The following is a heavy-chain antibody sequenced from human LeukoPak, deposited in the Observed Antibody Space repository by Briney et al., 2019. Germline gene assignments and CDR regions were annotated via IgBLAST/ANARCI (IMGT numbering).Heavy chain of an antibody. V-gene: IGHV4-30-4*01. D-gene: IGHD2-21*01. CDR2: IYYSGST. CDR1: GGSISSGDYY. CDR3: ATSPAAGPDNCGFPFDY. Sequence: SETLSLTCTVSGGSISSGDYYWSWIRQPPGKGLEWIGYIYYSGSTYYNPSLKSRVTISVDTSKNQFSLKLSSVTAADTAVYYCATSPAAGPDNCGFPFDYWGPGTLVTVSS. J-gene: IGHJ4*02.